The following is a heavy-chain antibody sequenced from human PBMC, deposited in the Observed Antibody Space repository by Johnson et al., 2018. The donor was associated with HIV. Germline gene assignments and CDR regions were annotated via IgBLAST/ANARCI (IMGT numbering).Heavy chain of an antibody. Sequence: EFGGGLVQPGGSLRLSCVASGFTFSRYWMTWVRQAPGKGLEWVANIKEDGREKYYVDSVKGRFTISRDNAKNSLYLQMNSLRAEDTAVYYCARGLTGEQVDIWGQGTMVTVSS. D-gene: IGHD3-16*01. V-gene: IGHV3-7*02. J-gene: IGHJ3*02. CDR3: ARGLTGEQVDI. CDR1: GFTFSRYW. CDR2: IKEDGREK.